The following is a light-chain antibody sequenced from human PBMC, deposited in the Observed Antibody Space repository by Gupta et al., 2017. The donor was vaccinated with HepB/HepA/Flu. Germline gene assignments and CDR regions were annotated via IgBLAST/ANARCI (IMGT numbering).Light chain of an antibody. V-gene: IGLV1-44*01. J-gene: IGLJ2*01. Sequence: QSVLTQPPSASGTPGQRVTLSCSGSSSNIGSNTVNWYQQLPATAPKLLIYSNNKRHSGVPDRFSGSKSGTSAAVAISGLQAEEEADYYCAAWDDSLNGVVFGGGTKLTVL. CDR2: SNN. CDR3: AAWDDSLNGVV. CDR1: SSNIGSNT.